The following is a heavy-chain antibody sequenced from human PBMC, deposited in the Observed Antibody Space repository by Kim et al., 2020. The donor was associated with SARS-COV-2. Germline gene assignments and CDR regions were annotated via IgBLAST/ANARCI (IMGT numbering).Heavy chain of an antibody. CDR2: INPNSGGT. CDR3: ARDLQSGGDY. V-gene: IGHV1-2*02. CDR1: GYTFTGYY. Sequence: ASVKVSCKASGYTFTGYYMNWVRQAPGQGLEWMGWINPNSGGTEYAQKFQGRVTMSRDTSISTAYMELSRLRSDDTAMYYCARDLQSGGDYWGQGTLVTVSS. J-gene: IGHJ4*02.